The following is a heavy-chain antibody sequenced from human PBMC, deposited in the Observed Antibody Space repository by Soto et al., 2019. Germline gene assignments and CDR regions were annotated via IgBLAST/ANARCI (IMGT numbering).Heavy chain of an antibody. V-gene: IGHV4-39*01. CDR3: ARVVPALGFDY. D-gene: IGHD2-2*01. CDR1: GGSISSSSYY. Sequence: SETLSLTCSVSGGSISSSSYYWGWIRQPPGKGLEWIGSIYYSGSTYYNPSLKSRVTISVDTSKNQFSLKLSSVTAADTAVYYCARVVPALGFDYWGQGTLVTVSS. J-gene: IGHJ4*02. CDR2: IYYSGST.